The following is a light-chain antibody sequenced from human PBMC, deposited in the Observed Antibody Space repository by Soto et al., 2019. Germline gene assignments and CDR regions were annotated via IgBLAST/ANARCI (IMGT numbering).Light chain of an antibody. V-gene: IGKV3-20*01. CDR1: QSVSRNY. CDR3: QQYGSAPRT. Sequence: EIVLTQSPGTLSLSPGERATLSCRASQSVSRNYLAWYQQKPGQAPRLLIYAASSRISGIPDRFSGSGSGTDFTLTISRLEPEDFAVYHCQQYGSAPRTFGQGTKVEIK. J-gene: IGKJ1*01. CDR2: AAS.